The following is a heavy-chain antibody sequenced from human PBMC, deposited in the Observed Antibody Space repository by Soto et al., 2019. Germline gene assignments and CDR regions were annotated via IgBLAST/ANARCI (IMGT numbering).Heavy chain of an antibody. J-gene: IGHJ4*02. CDR3: ARDLSYYDFWSGYYSPEYYFDY. D-gene: IGHD3-3*01. Sequence: QVQLVESGGGVVQPGRSLRLSCAASGFTFSSYGMHWVRQAPGKGLEWVAVIWYDGSNKYYADSVKGRFTISRDNSKNSLYLQMNSLRAEETAVYYCARDLSYYDFWSGYYSPEYYFDYWGQGTLVTVSS. V-gene: IGHV3-33*01. CDR2: IWYDGSNK. CDR1: GFTFSSYG.